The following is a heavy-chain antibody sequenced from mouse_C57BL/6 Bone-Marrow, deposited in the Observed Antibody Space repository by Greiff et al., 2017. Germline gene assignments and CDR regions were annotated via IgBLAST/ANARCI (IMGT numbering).Heavy chain of an antibody. V-gene: IGHV1-50*01. CDR1: GYTFTSYW. J-gene: IGHJ2*01. CDR2: IDPSDSST. CDR3: AREGSYCSSS. Sequence: VQLQQSGAELVKPGASVKLSCKASGYTFTSYWMQWVKQRPGQGLEWIGEIDPSDSSTNYNQKFKGKATLTVDTSSSTAYMHLSSLTSEDSAVYYCAREGSYCSSSWGRGTTLTVSS. D-gene: IGHD1-1*01.